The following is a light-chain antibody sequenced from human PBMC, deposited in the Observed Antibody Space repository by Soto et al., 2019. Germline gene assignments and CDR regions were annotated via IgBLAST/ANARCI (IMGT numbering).Light chain of an antibody. Sequence: QSALTQPASVSGSPGQSITISCTGTSSDVGNYIFVSWYRQHPGKAPKLMIYDINNRPSGVSNRFSGSKSGNTASLTISGLQAEDEADYYCQSYESSSLSGFVFGSGTKVTVL. CDR3: QSYESSSLSGFV. J-gene: IGLJ1*01. CDR1: SSDVGNYIF. V-gene: IGLV2-14*01. CDR2: DIN.